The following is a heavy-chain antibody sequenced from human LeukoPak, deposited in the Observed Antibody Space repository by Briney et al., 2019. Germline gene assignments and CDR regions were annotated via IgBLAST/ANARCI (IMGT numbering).Heavy chain of an antibody. Sequence: GGSLRLSCAASGFTVSSNYMSWVRQAPGKGLEWVSVIYSGGSTYYADSVKGRFTISRDNSKNTLYLQMNSLRAEDTAVYYCARATEASYAFDIWGQGTMVTVSS. D-gene: IGHD4-17*01. J-gene: IGHJ3*02. CDR2: IYSGGST. CDR1: GFTVSSNY. V-gene: IGHV3-53*01. CDR3: ARATEASYAFDI.